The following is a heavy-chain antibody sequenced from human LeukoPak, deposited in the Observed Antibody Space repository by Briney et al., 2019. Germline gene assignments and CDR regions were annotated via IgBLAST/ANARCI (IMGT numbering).Heavy chain of an antibody. D-gene: IGHD3-10*01. CDR2: INHSGST. CDR3: AREMVRPGGSKDDY. CDR1: GGSFSGYY. Sequence: PSETLSLTCAVYGGSFSGYYWSWIRQPPGKGLEWIGEINHSGSTNYNPSLKSRVTISVDTSKNQFSLKLSSVTAADTAVYYCAREMVRPGGSKDDYWGQGTLVTVSS. V-gene: IGHV4-34*01. J-gene: IGHJ4*02.